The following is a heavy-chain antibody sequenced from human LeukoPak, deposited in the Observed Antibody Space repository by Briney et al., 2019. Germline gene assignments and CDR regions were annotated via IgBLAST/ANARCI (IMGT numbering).Heavy chain of an antibody. CDR2: INPNSGGT. J-gene: IGHJ4*02. V-gene: IGHV1-2*02. Sequence: ASVKVSCKASGYTFTGYYMHWVRQAPGQGLEWMGWINPNSGGTNYAQKFQGRVTMTRDTSISTAYMELRSLRSDDTAVYYCAMIAVAGTLSLDYWGQGTLVTVSS. CDR3: AMIAVAGTLSLDY. CDR1: GYTFTGYY. D-gene: IGHD6-19*01.